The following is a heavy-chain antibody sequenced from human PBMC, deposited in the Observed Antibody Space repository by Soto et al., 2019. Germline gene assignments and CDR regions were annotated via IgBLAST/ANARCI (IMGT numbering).Heavy chain of an antibody. Sequence: QVQLVESGGGVVQPGRSLRLSCAASGFTFSSYGMHWVRQAPGKGLEWVAVISYDGSNKYYADSVKGRFTISRDNSKNTLYLQMNSLRAEDTAVYYCAKQPLPRPYWGQGTLVTVSS. V-gene: IGHV3-30*18. CDR2: ISYDGSNK. CDR3: AKQPLPRPY. J-gene: IGHJ4*02. D-gene: IGHD2-21*01. CDR1: GFTFSSYG.